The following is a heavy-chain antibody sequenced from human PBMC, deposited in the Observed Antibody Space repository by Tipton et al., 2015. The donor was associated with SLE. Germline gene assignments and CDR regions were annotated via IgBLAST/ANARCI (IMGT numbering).Heavy chain of an antibody. Sequence: SLRLSCAASGFTFSSYVMHWVRQAPGKGLEWVAVISYDGSNKYYADSVKGRFTISRDNSKNTLYLQMNSLRAEDTAMYYCARGEPLWYEAFDYWGQGTLVTVSS. CDR2: ISYDGSNK. CDR1: GFTFSSYV. V-gene: IGHV3-30*04. D-gene: IGHD5-18*01. J-gene: IGHJ4*02. CDR3: ARGEPLWYEAFDY.